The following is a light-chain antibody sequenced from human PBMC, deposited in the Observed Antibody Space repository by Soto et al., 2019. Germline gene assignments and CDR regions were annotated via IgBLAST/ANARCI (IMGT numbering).Light chain of an antibody. CDR3: QQYTNTNNPWM. V-gene: IGKV1-33*01. CDR2: DAS. CDR1: QDISNY. J-gene: IGKJ1*01. Sequence: DIQMTQSPSSLSASVGDRVTITCQGIQDISNYLNWYQQKPGKAPKLLVYDASTLQSGVASRFSGSGSGTEFTLIISGLQPDDSATYYCQQYTNTNNPWMLGQGTKVDIK.